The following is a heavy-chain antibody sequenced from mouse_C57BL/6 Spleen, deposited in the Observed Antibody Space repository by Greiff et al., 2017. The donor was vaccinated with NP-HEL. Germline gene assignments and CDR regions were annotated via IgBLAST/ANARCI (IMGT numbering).Heavy chain of an antibody. Sequence: QVQLQQSGAELVRPGSSVKLSCKASGYTFTSYWMDWVKQRPGQGLEWIGNIYPSDSETHYNQKFKDKATLTVDKSSSTAYMQLSSLTSEDSAVYYCARGDYGYDGYAMDYWGQGTSVTVSS. CDR2: IYPSDSET. CDR3: ARGDYGYDGYAMDY. V-gene: IGHV1-61*01. CDR1: GYTFTSYW. D-gene: IGHD2-2*01. J-gene: IGHJ4*01.